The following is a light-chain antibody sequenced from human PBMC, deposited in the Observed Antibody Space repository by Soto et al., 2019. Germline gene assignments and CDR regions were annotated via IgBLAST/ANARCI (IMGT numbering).Light chain of an antibody. CDR1: QSVSSL. CDR3: HLRSNCPPS. J-gene: IGKJ3*01. V-gene: IGKV3-11*01. CDR2: DAS. Sequence: EIVLTQSPATLSLSPGERDTLSCRASQSVSSLLAWYQQRPGQAPRLLFYDASNRATGIPARVSGSGSWTDFKLLISSLEPEDFAMYYGHLRSNCPPSCGPGTTVDI.